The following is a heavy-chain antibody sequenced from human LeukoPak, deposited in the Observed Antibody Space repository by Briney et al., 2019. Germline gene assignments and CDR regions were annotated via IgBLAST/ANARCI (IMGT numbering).Heavy chain of an antibody. CDR3: ARGKMSSSWDLWYYYYGMDV. CDR1: GFTFSSYA. V-gene: IGHV3-64*01. CDR2: ISSNGGST. Sequence: GGSLRLSCAASGFTFSSYAMHWVRQAPGKGLEYVSAISSNGGSTYYANSVKGRFTISRDNSKNTLYLQMGSLRAEDMAVYYCARGKMSSSWDLWYYYYGMDVWGQGTTVTVSS. D-gene: IGHD6-13*01. J-gene: IGHJ6*02.